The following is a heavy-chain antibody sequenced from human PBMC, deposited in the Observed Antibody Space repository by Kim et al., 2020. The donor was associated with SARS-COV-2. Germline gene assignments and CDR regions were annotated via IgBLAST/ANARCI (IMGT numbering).Heavy chain of an antibody. J-gene: IGHJ4*02. CDR2: ITNSGDVT. CDR3: AKDPGGYSLRY. V-gene: IGHV3-23*01. Sequence: GGSLRLSCAASGFTVSSNYMSWVRQAPGRGLEWISAITNSGDVTYYPDSVKGRFTISRDNSKNTLFLQMHSLSAEDTAIYYCAKDPGGYSLRYWGQGTLV. CDR1: GFTVSSNY. D-gene: IGHD5-18*01.